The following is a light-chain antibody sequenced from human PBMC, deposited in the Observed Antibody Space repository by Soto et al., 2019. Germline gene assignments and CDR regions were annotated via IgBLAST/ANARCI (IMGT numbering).Light chain of an antibody. J-gene: IGLJ1*01. CDR3: GSYTTSTAPGL. CDR2: DVS. Sequence: QSALTQPASVSGSPGQSISISCTGTSSDVGGYNYVSWYQQHPGKAPKLMIYDVSDRPSGVSNRFSGSKSGNTASLTISGLQAEDEADYYCGSYTTSTAPGLFGTGTKLTDL. V-gene: IGLV2-14*01. CDR1: SSDVGGYNY.